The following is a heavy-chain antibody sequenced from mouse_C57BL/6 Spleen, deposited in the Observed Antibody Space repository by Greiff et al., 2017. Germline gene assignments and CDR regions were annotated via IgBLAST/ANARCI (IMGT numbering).Heavy chain of an antibody. V-gene: IGHV1-61*01. CDR1: GYTFTSYW. CDR2: IYPSDSET. J-gene: IGHJ3*01. D-gene: IGHD1-1*01. Sequence: QVQLQQPGAELVRPGSSVKLSCKASGYTFTSYWMDWVKQRPGQGLEWIGNIYPSDSETHYNQKFKDKATLTVDKSSSTAYMQLSSLTSEDSAVCYRARSDYGSSWFAYWGQGTLVTVSA. CDR3: ARSDYGSSWFAY.